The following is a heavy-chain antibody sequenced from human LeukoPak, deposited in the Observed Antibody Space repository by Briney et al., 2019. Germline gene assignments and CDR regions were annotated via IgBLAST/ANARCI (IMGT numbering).Heavy chain of an antibody. J-gene: IGHJ4*02. D-gene: IGHD3-22*01. Sequence: PGGSLRLSCAASGFTFSNYEMNWVRQAPGKGLEWVSYITNTGSTISYADSVKGRFTISRDNAKSSLYLQMNSLRADDTAVYYCARRGSGYYFFDYWGQGTLVTVSS. CDR3: ARRGSGYYFFDY. CDR2: ITNTGSTI. V-gene: IGHV3-48*03. CDR1: GFTFSNYE.